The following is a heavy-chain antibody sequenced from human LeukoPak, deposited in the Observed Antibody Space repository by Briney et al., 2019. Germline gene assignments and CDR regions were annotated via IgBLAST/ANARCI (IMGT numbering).Heavy chain of an antibody. V-gene: IGHV3-7*05. CDR3: ARGMFYYGSGSDTGDY. D-gene: IGHD3-10*01. J-gene: IGHJ4*02. CDR1: GFTFSNYW. Sequence: GGSLRLCCAASGFTFSNYWMSWVRQAPGKGLEWVANIKQDGSEKYYVDSVKGRFTISRDNAKNSLYLQMNSLRAEDTAVYYCARGMFYYGSGSDTGDYWGQGTLLTVYS. CDR2: IKQDGSEK.